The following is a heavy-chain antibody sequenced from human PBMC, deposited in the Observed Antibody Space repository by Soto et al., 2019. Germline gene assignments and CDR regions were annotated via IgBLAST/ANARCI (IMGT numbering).Heavy chain of an antibody. D-gene: IGHD2-8*01. J-gene: IGHJ6*02. CDR1: GYNFTSYG. Sequence: ASVKVSCKASGYNFTSYGISRVRQAPGQGLEWLGWSSAHNGYPNNVLKLQGRVTMTTDTSTITAYMDRRSLRSDDTTVYYCAGDWGSIVLMASSMDVWAQGTTVTVSS. V-gene: IGHV1-18*04. CDR2: SSAHNGYP. CDR3: AGDWGSIVLMASSMDV.